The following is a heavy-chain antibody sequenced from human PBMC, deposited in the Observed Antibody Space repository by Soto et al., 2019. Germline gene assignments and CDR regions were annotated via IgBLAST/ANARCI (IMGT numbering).Heavy chain of an antibody. CDR1: GGTFSSYA. V-gene: IGHV1-69*06. Sequence: QVQLVQSGAEVKKPGSSVKVSCTASGGTFSSYAISWVRQAPGQGLEWMGGIIPIFGTANYAQKFQGRVTITADKAKSTAYMELSSLRSEDTAVYYCARNLPYGSGRYYIPASPADYSYGMDVWGQGTTVTVSS. J-gene: IGHJ6*02. D-gene: IGHD3-10*01. CDR3: ARNLPYGSGRYYIPASPADYSYGMDV. CDR2: IIPIFGTA.